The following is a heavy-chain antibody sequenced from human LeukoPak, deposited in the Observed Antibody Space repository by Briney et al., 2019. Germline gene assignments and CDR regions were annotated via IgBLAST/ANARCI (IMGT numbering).Heavy chain of an antibody. J-gene: IGHJ4*02. D-gene: IGHD1-26*01. V-gene: IGHV4-61*01. CDR1: GGSVSSGSYY. CDR2: IYYSGST. Sequence: SETLSLTCTVSGGSVSSGSYYWSWIRQPPGKGPEWIGYIYYSGSTNYNPSLKSRVTISVDTSKNQFSLKLSSVTAADTAVYYCARDRVGATDYWGQGTLVTVSS. CDR3: ARDRVGATDY.